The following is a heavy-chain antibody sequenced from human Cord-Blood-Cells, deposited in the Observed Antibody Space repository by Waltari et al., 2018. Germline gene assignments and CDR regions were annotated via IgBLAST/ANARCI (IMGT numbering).Heavy chain of an antibody. CDR1: GYTFTGYY. D-gene: IGHD4-17*01. Sequence: QVQLVQSGAEVKKPGASVKVSCKASGYTFTGYYMHWVRQAPGQGLEWMGWINPNSGGTNYAQKFQRWVTMTRDTSISTAYMELSRLRSDDTPVYYCARVSFGGDGDYDAFDIWGQGTMVTVSS. CDR2: INPNSGGT. J-gene: IGHJ3*02. CDR3: ARVSFGGDGDYDAFDI. V-gene: IGHV1-2*04.